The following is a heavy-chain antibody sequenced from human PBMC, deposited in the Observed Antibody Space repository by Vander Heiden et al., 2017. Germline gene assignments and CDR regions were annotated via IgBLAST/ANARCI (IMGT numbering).Heavy chain of an antibody. Sequence: QVPLQQWVAVLLKPSETLSLTFAVYGGSFGDYYWSWNRQPPGKELKWIGEINNSGSTNYNPSLKSRVTISVDTSKNQFSLKVSSVTAADTAVYYCARGRYYDFWSGYNYYYYGMDVWGQGSTVAVSS. D-gene: IGHD3-3*01. V-gene: IGHV4-34*01. CDR3: ARGRYYDFWSGYNYYYYGMDV. CDR1: GGSFGDYY. CDR2: INNSGST. J-gene: IGHJ6*02.